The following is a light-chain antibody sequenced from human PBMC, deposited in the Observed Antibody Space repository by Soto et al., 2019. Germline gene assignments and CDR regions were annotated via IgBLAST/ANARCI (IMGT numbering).Light chain of an antibody. Sequence: DIVVTQSPLTLPVTPGETASISCRSSQSLLHSNGYNYLDWYLQKPGQSPQLLIYTVSYRAPGVPDRFSGIGSGTDFTLKISRVEADDVGVYYCMQRLEFPLTFGGGTKVDIK. J-gene: IGKJ4*01. CDR3: MQRLEFPLT. V-gene: IGKV2-40*01. CDR2: TVS. CDR1: QSLLHSNGYNY.